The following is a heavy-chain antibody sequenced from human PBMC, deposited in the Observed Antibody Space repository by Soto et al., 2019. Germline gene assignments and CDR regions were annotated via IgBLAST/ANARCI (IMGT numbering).Heavy chain of an antibody. D-gene: IGHD3-22*01. J-gene: IGHJ4*02. CDR1: RGTFSSYA. CDR2: IIPIFGTA. CDR3: ARDYIDSSGYYCVAY. V-gene: IGHV1-69*01. Sequence: QVQLVQSGAEVKKPGSSVKVSCKASRGTFSSYAISWVRQAPGQGLEWMGGIIPIFGTANYAQKFQGRVTITADESTSTAYMELSSLRSEDTAVYYCARDYIDSSGYYCVAYWGQGTLVTVSS.